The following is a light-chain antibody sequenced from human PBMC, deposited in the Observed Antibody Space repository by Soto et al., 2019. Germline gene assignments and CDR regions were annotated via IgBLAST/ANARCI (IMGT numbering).Light chain of an antibody. V-gene: IGLV2-14*01. CDR3: TSYRSSSTAV. Sequence: QSALTQPASVSGSPGQSITISCTGTSRDIDAYNYVSWYQQHPGKAPKLMIYDVSNRPSGVSNRFSGSKSGNTASLTISGLQAEDEADYYCTSYRSSSTAVFGGGTKVTVL. CDR2: DVS. CDR1: SRDIDAYNY. J-gene: IGLJ2*01.